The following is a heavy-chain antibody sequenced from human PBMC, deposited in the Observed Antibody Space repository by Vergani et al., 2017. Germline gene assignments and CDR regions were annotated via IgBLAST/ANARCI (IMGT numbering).Heavy chain of an antibody. CDR2: VFYNGAT. D-gene: IGHD5-24*01. J-gene: IGHJ4*02. V-gene: IGHV4-39*02. CDR1: GGSISSSNYY. CDR3: AREMRDGYNYRPVVGDY. Sequence: QLQLQESGPGLVTPSETLSLTCTVSGGSISSSNYYWGWIRQPPGKGLEWLATVFYNGATQYNPSLKSRATISIDTSKNQFSLRLTSVTAADTAVYYCAREMRDGYNYRPVVGDYWGQGSLVTVSS.